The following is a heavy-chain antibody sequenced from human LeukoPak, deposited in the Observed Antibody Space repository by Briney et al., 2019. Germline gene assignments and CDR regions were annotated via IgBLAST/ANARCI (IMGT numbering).Heavy chain of an antibody. CDR2: IYYSGST. Sequence: ETLSLTCTVSGGSISSYYWSWIRQPPGKGLEWIGYIYYSGSTNYNPSLKSRVTISVDTSKNQFSLKLSSVTAADTAVYYCARVGANYYYYCYMDVWGKGTTVTVSS. CDR3: ARVGANYYYYCYMDV. V-gene: IGHV4-59*01. CDR1: GGSISSYY. D-gene: IGHD3-16*01. J-gene: IGHJ6*03.